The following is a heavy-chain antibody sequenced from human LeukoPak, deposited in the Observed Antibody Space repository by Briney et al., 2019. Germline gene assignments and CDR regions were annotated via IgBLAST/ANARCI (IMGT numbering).Heavy chain of an antibody. Sequence: GGSLRLSCAASGFTFSYYVMHWVRQAPGKGLEWVAFIRYDESKKFYGDSVKGRFTISRDNSKNTLYLQMNSLRTEDTAVYYCAKSHLPNAYSGTYYCDYWGQGTLVTVSS. CDR2: IRYDESKK. V-gene: IGHV3-30*02. J-gene: IGHJ4*02. CDR1: GFTFSYYV. D-gene: IGHD1-26*01. CDR3: AKSHLPNAYSGTYYCDY.